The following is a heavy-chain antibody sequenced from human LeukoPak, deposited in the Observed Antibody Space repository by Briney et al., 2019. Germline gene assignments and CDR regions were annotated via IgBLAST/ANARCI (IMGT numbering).Heavy chain of an antibody. CDR2: ISSSSSYI. CDR1: GFTFSTYG. CDR3: ARGAHYGDYGTDFDY. J-gene: IGHJ4*02. V-gene: IGHV3-21*01. Sequence: GGSLRLSCTASGFTFSTYGMNWVRQAPGKGLEWVSSISSSSSYIYYADSVKGRFTVSRDNAKNSLYLQMNSLRAEDTAVYYCARGAHYGDYGTDFDYWGQGTLVTVSS. D-gene: IGHD4-17*01.